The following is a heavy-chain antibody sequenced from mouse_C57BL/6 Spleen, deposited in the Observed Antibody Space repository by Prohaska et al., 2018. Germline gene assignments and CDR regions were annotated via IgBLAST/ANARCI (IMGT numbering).Heavy chain of an antibody. V-gene: IGHV1-55*01. CDR1: GYTFTSYW. CDR3: ARRDSY. Sequence: SVSMSCKASGYTFTSYWITWVKQRPGQGLEWNGDIYPGSGSTNYNEKFKSTATLTVDTSSSTAYMQLSSLTSDDSAVYYCARRDSYWGQGTTLTVSS. J-gene: IGHJ2*01. CDR2: IYPGSGST. D-gene: IGHD3-3*01.